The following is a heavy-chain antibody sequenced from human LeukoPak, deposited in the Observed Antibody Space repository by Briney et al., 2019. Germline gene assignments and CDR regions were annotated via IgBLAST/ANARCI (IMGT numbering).Heavy chain of an antibody. CDR3: AKSSYSSGWLDY. V-gene: IGHV3-7*03. D-gene: IGHD6-19*01. Sequence: GGSLRLSCAASGFTFSSYWMSWVRQAPGKGLEWVANIKQDGSEKYYVDSVKGRFTISRDNAKNSLYLQMNSLRAEDMALYYCAKSSYSSGWLDYWGQGTLVTVSS. CDR1: GFTFSSYW. CDR2: IKQDGSEK. J-gene: IGHJ4*02.